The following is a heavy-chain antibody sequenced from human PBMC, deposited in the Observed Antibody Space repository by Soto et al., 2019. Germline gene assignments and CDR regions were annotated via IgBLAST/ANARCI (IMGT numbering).Heavy chain of an antibody. Sequence: GGSLRLYCAASGFTFSSYGMHWVRQAPGKGLEWVAVISYDGSNKYYADSVKGRFTISRDNSKNTLYLQMNSLRAEDTAVYYCAKDPQAIGAVAGMFYYWGQGTLVTVSS. CDR2: ISYDGSNK. J-gene: IGHJ4*02. CDR1: GFTFSSYG. V-gene: IGHV3-30*18. CDR3: AKDPQAIGAVAGMFYY. D-gene: IGHD6-19*01.